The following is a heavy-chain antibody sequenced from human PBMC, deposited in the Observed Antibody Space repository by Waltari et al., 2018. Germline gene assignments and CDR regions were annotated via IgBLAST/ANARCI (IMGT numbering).Heavy chain of an antibody. CDR3: IRPFELGID. V-gene: IGHV3-73*01. J-gene: IGHJ4*02. Sequence: EVQLVESGGALVQPGGSLKLSCATSGLIFSAFAIHWVRQASGKGPEWVGRIRSRTKGDATAYSPSVEGRFTISRDDSKNAVYLQMNSLNTDDTAVYYCIRPFELGIDWGQGTLVTVSS. CDR1: GLIFSAFA. CDR2: IRSRTKGDAT. D-gene: IGHD7-27*01.